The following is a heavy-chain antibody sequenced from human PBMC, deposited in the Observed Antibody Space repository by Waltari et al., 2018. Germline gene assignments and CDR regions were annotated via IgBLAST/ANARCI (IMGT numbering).Heavy chain of an antibody. Sequence: QVQLVQSGAEVKKPGASVKVSCKASGYTFTSYYMHWVRQTPGQGLEWMGISTPIFGKANYAQKFQGRVTITSDESTSTAYMELSSLRSEDTAVYYCASPSHMRALNAFDIWGQGTMVTVSS. J-gene: IGHJ3*02. D-gene: IGHD2-21*01. CDR2: STPIFGKA. CDR3: ASPSHMRALNAFDI. V-gene: IGHV1-46*01. CDR1: GYTFTSYY.